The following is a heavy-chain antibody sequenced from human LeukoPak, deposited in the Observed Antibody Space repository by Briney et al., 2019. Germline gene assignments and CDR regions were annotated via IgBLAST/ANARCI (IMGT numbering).Heavy chain of an antibody. CDR1: GFTFSIYW. D-gene: IGHD2-15*01. Sequence: GGSLRLSCAASGFTFSIYWMTWVRQAPGKGLEWVSPISGSGGTTYYADSVKGRFTISRDNSKNTLFVEMSGLRAEDTGLYYCAKARCSGGDCYFPDYWGQGTVVTVSS. J-gene: IGHJ4*02. CDR3: AKARCSGGDCYFPDY. V-gene: IGHV3-23*01. CDR2: ISGSGGTT.